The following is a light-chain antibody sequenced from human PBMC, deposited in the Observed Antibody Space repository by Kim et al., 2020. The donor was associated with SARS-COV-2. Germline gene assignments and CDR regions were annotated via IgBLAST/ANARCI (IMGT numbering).Light chain of an antibody. CDR2: KAY. CDR1: QSLSSW. V-gene: IGKV1-5*03. CDR3: QQYRT. Sequence: DIQMTQSPSTLSASVGDRVTITCRASQSLSSWLAWYQQKPEKAPKLLIYKAYSLESGVPSRCSGSGSGTEFTLTISSLQPDDFATYYCQQYRTFGQGTKVDIK. J-gene: IGKJ1*01.